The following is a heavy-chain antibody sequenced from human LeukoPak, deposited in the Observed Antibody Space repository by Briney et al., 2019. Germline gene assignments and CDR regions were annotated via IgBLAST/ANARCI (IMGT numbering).Heavy chain of an antibody. CDR3: ARGDLQSYYDSSGYYYGGDY. CDR1: GYTFTSYA. V-gene: IGHV7-4-1*02. D-gene: IGHD3-22*01. Sequence: ASVKVSCKASGYTFTSYAMNWVRQAPGQGLEWMGWINTNTGNPTYAQGFTGRFVLSLDTSVSTAYLQISSLKAEDTAVYYCARGDLQSYYDSSGYYYGGDYWGQGTLVTVSS. CDR2: INTNTGNP. J-gene: IGHJ4*02.